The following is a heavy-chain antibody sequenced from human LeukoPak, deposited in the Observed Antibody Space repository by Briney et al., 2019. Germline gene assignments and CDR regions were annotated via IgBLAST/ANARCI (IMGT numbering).Heavy chain of an antibody. V-gene: IGHV3-7*04. CDR2: INQDGSEK. CDR3: ARDLSQFCSGTYDY. D-gene: IGHD3-10*02. CDR1: GFTFSDYC. Sequence: GGSLRLSCTASGFTFSDYCMTWVRQAPGKGLESVANINQDGSEKSSVDSVKGRFTISRDNAKKSLYLQMNSLRAEDAAVYYCARDLSQFCSGTYDYWGQGNLVTVSS. J-gene: IGHJ4*02.